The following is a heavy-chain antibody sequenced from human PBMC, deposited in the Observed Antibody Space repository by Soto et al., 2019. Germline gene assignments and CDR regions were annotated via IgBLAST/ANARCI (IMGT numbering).Heavy chain of an antibody. CDR2: IYDSGST. D-gene: IGHD6-13*01. Sequence: SETLSLTCIVSGGSISSYYWSWIRQPPGKGLEWIGYIYDSGSTKYNPSLKSRVTISVDTSKNQFSLKVSSVTAADTAAYYCARHGGWQELATFDYWGQGTPVTVSS. CDR3: ARHGGWQELATFDY. CDR1: GGSISSYY. J-gene: IGHJ4*02. V-gene: IGHV4-59*08.